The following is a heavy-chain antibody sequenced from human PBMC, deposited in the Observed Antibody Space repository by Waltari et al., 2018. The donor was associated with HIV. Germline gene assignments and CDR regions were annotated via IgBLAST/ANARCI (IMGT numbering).Heavy chain of an antibody. Sequence: QVQLQQWRAGLLKPSVTLSRTCAVSGGSCSGYYWSSTRKPPGKWLEWIGEINHSGSTNYNPYLKSRVTMSVDTSKNQFSLKLSSVTAADTAVYYCARVGDILTGYRFDYWGQGTLVTVSS. V-gene: IGHV4-34*01. CDR1: GGSCSGYY. D-gene: IGHD3-9*01. J-gene: IGHJ4*02. CDR3: ARVGDILTGYRFDY. CDR2: INHSGST.